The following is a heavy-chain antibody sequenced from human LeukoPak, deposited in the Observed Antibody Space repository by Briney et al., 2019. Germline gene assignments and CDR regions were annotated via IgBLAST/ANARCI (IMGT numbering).Heavy chain of an antibody. V-gene: IGHV3-23*01. CDR2: ISGSGGST. CDR1: GFTFSSYA. Sequence: GSLRLSCAASGFTFSSYAMSWVRQAPGKGLEWVSAISGSGGSTYYADSVKGRFTISRDNSKNTLYLQMNSLRAEDTAVYYCAKIPFPYYYDSSGYYYFDYWGQGTLVTVSS. D-gene: IGHD3-22*01. CDR3: AKIPFPYYYDSSGYYYFDY. J-gene: IGHJ4*02.